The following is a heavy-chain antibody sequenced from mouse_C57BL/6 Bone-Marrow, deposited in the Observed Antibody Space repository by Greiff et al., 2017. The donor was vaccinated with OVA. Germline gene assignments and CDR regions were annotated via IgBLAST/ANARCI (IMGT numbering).Heavy chain of an antibody. CDR2: INPNNDGT. CDR3: AIIGIYYGNYDAMDY. D-gene: IGHD2-1*01. Sequence: VQLKQSGPELVKPGASVKISCKASGYTFTDYYMNWVKQSHGKSLEWIGDINPNNDGTSYNQKFKGKATLTVDKSSSTAYMELRSLTSEDSAVYYCAIIGIYYGNYDAMDYWGQGTSVTVSS. V-gene: IGHV1-26*01. J-gene: IGHJ4*01. CDR1: GYTFTDYY.